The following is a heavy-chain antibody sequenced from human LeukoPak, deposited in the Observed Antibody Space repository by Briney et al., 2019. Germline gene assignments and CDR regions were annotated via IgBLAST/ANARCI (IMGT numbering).Heavy chain of an antibody. CDR1: GFTFSSYE. V-gene: IGHV3-48*03. CDR3: ARDPRCSSMSCYRSSFYGMDV. CDR2: ISSSGSSI. D-gene: IGHD2-2*01. J-gene: IGHJ6*02. Sequence: GRSLRLSCAASGFTFSSYEMNWVRQAPGKGLEWVSYISSSGSSIYYADSVKGRFTISRDNAKNSLYLQMNSLRAEDTAVYYCARDPRCSSMSCYRSSFYGMDVWGQGTTVTVSS.